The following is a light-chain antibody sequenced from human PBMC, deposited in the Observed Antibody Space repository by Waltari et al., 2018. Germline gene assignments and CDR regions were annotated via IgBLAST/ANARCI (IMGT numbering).Light chain of an antibody. CDR3: QQSRRWPQRT. J-gene: IGKJ2*01. CDR2: FAN. CDR1: ENVGTD. V-gene: IGKV3D-15*01. Sequence: EIAMTHSPVTVAVSPGEEFNLSCTASENVGTDVAWYRHKPGQPPRLLIYFANSRATGVPARISGSGSGTDFTLSISSLESEDFAFYYCQQSRRWPQRTFGQGTKLEI.